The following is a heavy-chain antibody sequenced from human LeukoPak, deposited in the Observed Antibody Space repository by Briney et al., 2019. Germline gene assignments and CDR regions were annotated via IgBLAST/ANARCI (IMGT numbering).Heavy chain of an antibody. Sequence: SETLSLTCAVYGGSFSGYYWSWLRQPPGKGLEWIGEINHSGSTNYNPSLKSRVTISVDTSENQFSLKLSSVTAADTAVYYCARGRKTIFGVVIISSYFDYWGQGTLVTVSS. CDR2: INHSGST. CDR1: GGSFSGYY. V-gene: IGHV4-34*01. D-gene: IGHD3-3*01. CDR3: ARGRKTIFGVVIISSYFDY. J-gene: IGHJ4*02.